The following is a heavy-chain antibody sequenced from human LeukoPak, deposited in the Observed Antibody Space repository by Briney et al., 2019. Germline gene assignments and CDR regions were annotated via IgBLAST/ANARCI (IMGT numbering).Heavy chain of an antibody. CDR1: GFTFSSYS. J-gene: IGHJ3*02. D-gene: IGHD2-15*01. V-gene: IGHV3-21*01. CDR2: ISSSSSYI. Sequence: GGSLRLSCAASGFTFSSYSMNWIRQAPGKGLEWVSSISSSSSYIYYAESVKGRFTISRDNANNSLHLQMNSLRAEDTAVYYCAREPPPYCSGGSCYSFDAFDIWGQGTMVTVSS. CDR3: AREPPPYCSGGSCYSFDAFDI.